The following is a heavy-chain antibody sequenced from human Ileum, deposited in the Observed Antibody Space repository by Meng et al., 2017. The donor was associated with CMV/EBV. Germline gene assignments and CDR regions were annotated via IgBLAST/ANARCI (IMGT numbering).Heavy chain of an antibody. CDR1: GFTFSSYW. CDR3: TRAVGYCSSTSCFDLSY. V-gene: IGHV3-74*01. J-gene: IGHJ4*02. CDR2: INSDGSST. D-gene: IGHD2-2*01. Sequence: GGSLRLSCAASGFTFSSYWMHWVRQAPGKGLVWVSRINSDGSSTNYADSVKGRFTISRDNAKNTLYLQINSLRAEDTAVYYCTRAVGYCSSTSCFDLSYWGQGTLVTVSS.